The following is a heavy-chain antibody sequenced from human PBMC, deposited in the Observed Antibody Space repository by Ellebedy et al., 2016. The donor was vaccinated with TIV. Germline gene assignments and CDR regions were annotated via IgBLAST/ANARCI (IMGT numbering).Heavy chain of an antibody. J-gene: IGHJ4*02. CDR1: GFTFSSFV. Sequence: PGGSLRLSCAASGFTFSSFVMSWVRQAPGKGLEWVSAISGSGGSTYYADSVKGRCTISRDISRNTLYLQMNSLRAEDTAAYYCAKDRALGYCTGGSCNTKWGQGTLVTVSS. CDR3: AKDRALGYCTGGSCNTK. CDR2: ISGSGGST. D-gene: IGHD2-15*01. V-gene: IGHV3-23*01.